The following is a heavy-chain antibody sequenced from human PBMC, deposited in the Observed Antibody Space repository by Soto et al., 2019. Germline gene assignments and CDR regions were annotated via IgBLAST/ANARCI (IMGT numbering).Heavy chain of an antibody. CDR2: IFHSGRT. CDR1: GCSVRNSYY. Sequence: SDALSRTSAHSGCSVRNSYYWGWFRQPPGKGLEWIGEIFHSGRTNYNPSLKSRVTMSVDKSNNLFSLKVTSMTAADTAIYYCARGHQVTTDYFSYYALDVWGQGTTVT. J-gene: IGHJ6*02. D-gene: IGHD2-21*02. CDR3: ARGHQVTTDYFSYYALDV. V-gene: IGHV4-4*02.